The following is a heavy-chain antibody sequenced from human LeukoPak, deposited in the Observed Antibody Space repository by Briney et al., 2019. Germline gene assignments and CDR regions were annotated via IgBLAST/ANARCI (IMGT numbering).Heavy chain of an antibody. D-gene: IGHD3-10*01. CDR1: SDSISSSY. Sequence: SETLSLTCTVSSDSISSSYWSWIRQPPGKGLEWIGYIYYSGSTYYNPSLKSRVTISVDTSKNQFSLKLSSVTAADTAVYYCARLSITMVRGVIITDDYWGQGTLVTVSS. CDR2: IYYSGST. J-gene: IGHJ4*02. V-gene: IGHV4-59*08. CDR3: ARLSITMVRGVIITDDY.